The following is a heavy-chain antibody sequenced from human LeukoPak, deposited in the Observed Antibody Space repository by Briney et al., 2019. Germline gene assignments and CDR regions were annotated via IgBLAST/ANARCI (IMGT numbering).Heavy chain of an antibody. Sequence: PSETVSLTCTVSVGSISGYYWSWIRQPPGKGLEWIGYIYSSGSTTYNSSLKSRVTISVDTSKNQFSLKLSSVTAADTAVYYCASPTGGYSSSHFDYWGQGTLVTVSS. CDR1: VGSISGYY. D-gene: IGHD6-13*01. V-gene: IGHV4-4*09. J-gene: IGHJ4*02. CDR3: ASPTGGYSSSHFDY. CDR2: IYSSGST.